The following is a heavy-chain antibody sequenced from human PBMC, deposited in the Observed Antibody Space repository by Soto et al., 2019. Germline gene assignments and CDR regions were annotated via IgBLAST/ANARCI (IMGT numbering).Heavy chain of an antibody. Sequence: SETLSLTCTVSGASVGTGYWSWIRQPPGKGLEWIGFMYYSGSFNYNPSLRSRVTISVDTSKNQFSLKVTSVTADDTAVYYCARPYDSSGSYLPFDYWGQGTLVTVSS. V-gene: IGHV4-59*08. CDR3: ARPYDSSGSYLPFDY. J-gene: IGHJ4*02. CDR2: MYYSGSF. CDR1: GASVGTGY. D-gene: IGHD3-22*01.